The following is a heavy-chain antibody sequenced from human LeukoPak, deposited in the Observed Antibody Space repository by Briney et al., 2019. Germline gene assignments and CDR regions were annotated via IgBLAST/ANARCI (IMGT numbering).Heavy chain of an antibody. CDR1: GYTFTGYY. CDR3: ARDNSVGDNAWWFDP. J-gene: IGHJ5*02. CDR2: INPNSGGA. Sequence: ASVKVSCKASGYTFTGYYMHWVRQAPGQGLEWMGWINPNSGGANYAQKFQGRVTMTRNTSISTAYMELSRLRSDDTAVYYCARDNSVGDNAWWFDPWGQGTLVTVSS. D-gene: IGHD1-26*01. V-gene: IGHV1-2*02.